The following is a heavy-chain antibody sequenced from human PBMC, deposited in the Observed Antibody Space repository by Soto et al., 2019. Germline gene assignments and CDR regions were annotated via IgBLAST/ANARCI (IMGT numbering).Heavy chain of an antibody. D-gene: IGHD6-13*01. V-gene: IGHV1-18*01. CDR3: ARTGLTIAAPNKWPTRGP. CDR1: GYTFTSYG. CDR2: ISAYNGNT. J-gene: IGHJ5*02. Sequence: QVQLVQSGAEVKKPGASVKVSCKASGYTFTSYGISWVRQAPGQGLEWMGWISAYNGNTNYAQKLQGRVTMTTDTSTSTAYMELRSLGSDDTAVYYCARTGLTIAAPNKWPTRGPWGQGTLVTVSS.